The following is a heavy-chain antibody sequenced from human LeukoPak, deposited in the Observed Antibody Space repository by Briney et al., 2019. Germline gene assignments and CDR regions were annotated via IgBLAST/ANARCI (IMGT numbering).Heavy chain of an antibody. CDR2: ISNSGSTK. CDR1: GFTFSSYE. V-gene: IGHV3-48*03. Sequence: GGSLRLSCAASGFTFSSYEMNWIRQAPGKGLEWISYISNSGSTKYYADSVRGRFTISRDNAKNSVFLQMNSLRAEDTAVYYCAAVIDYWGQGTLVTVSS. CDR3: AAVIDY. J-gene: IGHJ4*02.